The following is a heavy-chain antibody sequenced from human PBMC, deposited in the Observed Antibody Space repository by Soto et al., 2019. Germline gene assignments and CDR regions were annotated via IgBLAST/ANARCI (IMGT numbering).Heavy chain of an antibody. J-gene: IGHJ6*02. CDR2: INFSGST. V-gene: IGHV4-39*01. CDR3: ARRVWRVLEWDQYGMDV. CDR1: SGSISSNDYY. Sequence: SETLSLTCTVSSGSISSNDYYWGWIRQPPGKGLEWIESINFSGSTYNNPSLKSRVTISVDTSESQFSLKLSSVTAADTAVYYCARRVWRVLEWDQYGMDVWGQGITVDVSS. D-gene: IGHD1-26*01.